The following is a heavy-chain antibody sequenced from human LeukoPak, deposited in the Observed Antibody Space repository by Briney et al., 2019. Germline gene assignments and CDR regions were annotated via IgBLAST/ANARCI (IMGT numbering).Heavy chain of an antibody. D-gene: IGHD3-16*01. CDR1: GFTVSSNY. J-gene: IGHJ6*03. V-gene: IGHV3-66*01. Sequence: GGSLRLSCSASGFTVSSNYMSWVRQAPGKGLEWVSVIYSGGSTYYADSVKGRFTVSRDNSENTLYLQLNSLGAEDTAVYYCARGRGSLGSLYYYYYMDVWGKGTTVTVSS. CDR3: ARGRGSLGSLYYYYYMDV. CDR2: IYSGGST.